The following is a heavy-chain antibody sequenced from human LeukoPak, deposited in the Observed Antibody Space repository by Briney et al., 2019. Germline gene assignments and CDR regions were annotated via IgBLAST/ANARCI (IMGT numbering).Heavy chain of an antibody. CDR1: GYTLTELS. Sequence: ASVKVSCKVSGYTLTELSMHWVRQAPGKGLEWMGGFDPEDGETIYAQKFQGRVTMTRNTSISTAYMELSSLRSEDTAVYYCARGISGSYGDAFDIWGQGTMVTVSS. J-gene: IGHJ3*02. CDR2: FDPEDGET. V-gene: IGHV1-24*01. D-gene: IGHD1-26*01. CDR3: ARGISGSYGDAFDI.